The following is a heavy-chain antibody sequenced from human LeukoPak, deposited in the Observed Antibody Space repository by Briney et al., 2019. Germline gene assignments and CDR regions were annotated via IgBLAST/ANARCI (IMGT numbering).Heavy chain of an antibody. CDR3: ARENSGYDFSYFDY. V-gene: IGHV3-33*01. Sequence: GGSLRLSCAASGFTFSSYSMHWVRQAPGKGLEWVAVIWYDGNNKYYADSVKGRFTISRDNSKNTLFLLMNSLRAEDTAVYYCARENSGYDFSYFDYWGQGTLVTVSS. CDR1: GFTFSSYS. J-gene: IGHJ4*02. D-gene: IGHD5-12*01. CDR2: IWYDGNNK.